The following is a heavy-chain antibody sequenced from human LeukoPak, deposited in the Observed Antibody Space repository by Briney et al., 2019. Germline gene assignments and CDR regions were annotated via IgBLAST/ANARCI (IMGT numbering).Heavy chain of an antibody. Sequence: GGSLRLSCAASGFTFSSYAMSWVRQAPGKGLQWVSVISASGRSTYYADSVKGRFTISRDNSKNTLYLQMNSLRAEDTAVYYCARDLKPFDYWGQGTLVTVSS. CDR3: ARDLKPFDY. CDR2: ISASGRST. J-gene: IGHJ4*02. CDR1: GFTFSSYA. V-gene: IGHV3-23*01.